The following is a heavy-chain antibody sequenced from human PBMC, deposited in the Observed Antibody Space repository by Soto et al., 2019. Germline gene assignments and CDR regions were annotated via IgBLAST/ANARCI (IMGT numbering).Heavy chain of an antibody. V-gene: IGHV1-58*02. CDR2: IVVGSGNT. CDR3: AAVSTMVRGVISNWFDP. CDR1: GFTFTSSA. D-gene: IGHD3-10*01. J-gene: IGHJ5*02. Sequence: QMQLVQSGPEVKKPGTSVKVSCKASGFTFTSSAMQSVRQARGQRLEWIGWIVVGSGNTNYAQKFQERVTITRDRSTSTAYMELSSLRSEDTAVYYCAAVSTMVRGVISNWFDPWGQGTLVTVSS.